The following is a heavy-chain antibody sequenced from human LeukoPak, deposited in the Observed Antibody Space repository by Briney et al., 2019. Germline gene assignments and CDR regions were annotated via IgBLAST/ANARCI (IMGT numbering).Heavy chain of an antibody. D-gene: IGHD2-15*01. CDR2: MNPNSGNT. V-gene: IGHV1-8*01. CDR1: GYTFTSYD. Sequence: ASVKVSCKASGYTFTSYDINWVRQATRQGLEWMGWMNPNSGNTGYAQKFQGRVTMTEDTSTDTAYMELSSLRSEDTAVYYRATDQWGSPRGYWGQGTLVTVSS. CDR3: ATDQWGSPRGY. J-gene: IGHJ4*02.